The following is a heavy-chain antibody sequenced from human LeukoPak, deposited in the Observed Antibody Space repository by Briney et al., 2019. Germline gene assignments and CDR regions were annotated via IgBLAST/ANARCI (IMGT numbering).Heavy chain of an antibody. J-gene: IGHJ4*02. D-gene: IGHD3/OR15-3a*01. Sequence: PGGSLRLSCAASGFTFSNAWMSWVRQAPGKGLEWVGRIKSSTDGGTIDYAAPVKDRFTISRDDSKNTLYLQMNSLKIEDTAVYYCTTDLLGLVRPRGYWGQGTLVTVSS. CDR3: TTDLLGLVRPRGY. CDR2: IKSSTDGGTI. V-gene: IGHV3-15*01. CDR1: GFTFSNAW.